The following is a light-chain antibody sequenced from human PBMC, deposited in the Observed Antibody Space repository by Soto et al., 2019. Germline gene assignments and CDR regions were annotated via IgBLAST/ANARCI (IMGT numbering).Light chain of an antibody. Sequence: DIQMTQSPSSVSASVGDTVTITCRASQVISSWLAWYQHKPGRAPKLLIYKASNLQPGVPSRFSGSGSEADYTFTLTIRNLQPEDFATYCCPRASSFPPTFGGGTKVEIK. CDR3: PRASSFPPT. CDR1: QVISSW. CDR2: KAS. V-gene: IGKV1-12*01. J-gene: IGKJ4*01.